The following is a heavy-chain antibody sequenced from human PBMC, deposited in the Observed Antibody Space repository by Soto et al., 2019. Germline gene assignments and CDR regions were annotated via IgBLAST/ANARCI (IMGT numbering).Heavy chain of an antibody. CDR1: GFTFSSYS. J-gene: IGHJ6*02. CDR2: ISSSSSYI. V-gene: IGHV3-21*01. CDR3: ARDRGCSSTSCYFRYYGMDV. D-gene: IGHD2-2*01. Sequence: GGSLRLSCAASGFTFSSYSMNWVRQAPWKGLEWVSSISSSSSYIYYADSVKGRFTISRDNAKNSLYLQMNSLRAEDTAVYYCARDRGCSSTSCYFRYYGMDVWGQGTTVTVSS.